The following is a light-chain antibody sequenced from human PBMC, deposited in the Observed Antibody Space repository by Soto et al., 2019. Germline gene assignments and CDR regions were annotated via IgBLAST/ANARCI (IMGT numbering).Light chain of an antibody. CDR2: EVS. Sequence: QSALTQPASVSGSPGQSITISCTGTSSDVGAYNSVSWYQQHPGKAPKLMISEVSNRPSGVSSRFSGSKSGNTASLTISGLQAEDEADYYCSSYTSSTTRVFGGGTKLTVL. V-gene: IGLV2-14*01. CDR3: SSYTSSTTRV. CDR1: SSDVGAYNS. J-gene: IGLJ3*02.